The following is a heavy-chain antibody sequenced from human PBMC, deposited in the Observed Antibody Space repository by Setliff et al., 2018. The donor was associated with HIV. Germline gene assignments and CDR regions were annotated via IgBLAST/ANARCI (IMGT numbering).Heavy chain of an antibody. Sequence: GESLRLSCAASGLLVSRNYINWVRQAPGKGLEWVSIIHSGGDTHYADSVQGRLTVSRDISKNPVFLRLNSLRVEDTAVYFWARVPFGGGDLINGVPWGQGTLVTVSS. V-gene: IGHV3-66*02. J-gene: IGHJ5*02. CDR3: ARVPFGGGDLINGVP. CDR1: GLLVSRNY. D-gene: IGHD3-16*01. CDR2: IHSGGDT.